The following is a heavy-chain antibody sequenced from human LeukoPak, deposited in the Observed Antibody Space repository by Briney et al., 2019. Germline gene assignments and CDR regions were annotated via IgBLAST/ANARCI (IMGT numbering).Heavy chain of an antibody. CDR1: GGTFSSYA. Sequence: GASVKVSCKASGGTFSSYAISWVRQAPGQGLEWMGRIIPILGIANYAQKFQGRVTITADKSTSTAYMELSSLRSEDTAVYYCARYGAAAGKENWFDPWGQGTLVTVSS. V-gene: IGHV1-69*04. CDR2: IIPILGIA. D-gene: IGHD6-13*01. J-gene: IGHJ5*02. CDR3: ARYGAAAGKENWFDP.